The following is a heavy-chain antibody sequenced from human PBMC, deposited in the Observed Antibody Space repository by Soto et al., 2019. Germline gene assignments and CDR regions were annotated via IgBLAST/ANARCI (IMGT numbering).Heavy chain of an antibody. Sequence: EVQLVESGGGLIQPGGSLRLSCAASGFTVSSNYMSWVRQAPGKGLEWVSVIYSGGSTYYADSVKGRFTISRDNSKNTLYLQMNSLRAEDTAVYYCARASSGYREYFQHWGQGTLVTVPS. V-gene: IGHV3-53*01. CDR2: IYSGGST. CDR1: GFTVSSNY. CDR3: ARASSGYREYFQH. D-gene: IGHD3-22*01. J-gene: IGHJ1*01.